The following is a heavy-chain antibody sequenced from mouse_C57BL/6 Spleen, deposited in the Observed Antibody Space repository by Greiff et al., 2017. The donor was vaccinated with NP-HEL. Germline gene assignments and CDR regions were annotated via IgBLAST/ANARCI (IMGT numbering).Heavy chain of an antibody. CDR2: IYPGDGDT. CDR1: GYAFSSSW. J-gene: IGHJ4*01. Sequence: QVQLQQSGPELVKPGASVKISCKASGYAFSSSWMNWVKQRPGKGLEWIGRIYPGDGDTNYNGKFKGKATLTADKSSSTAYMQLSSLTSEDSAVYFCARGVTTVVNYAMDYWGQGTSVTVSS. D-gene: IGHD1-1*01. V-gene: IGHV1-82*01. CDR3: ARGVTTVVNYAMDY.